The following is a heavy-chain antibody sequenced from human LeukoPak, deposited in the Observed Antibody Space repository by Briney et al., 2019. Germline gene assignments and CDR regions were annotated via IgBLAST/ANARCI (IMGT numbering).Heavy chain of an antibody. D-gene: IGHD6-19*01. Sequence: SETLSLTCTVWGGSICSHYWSWVREPSGKGLEGGGYIYYSGSTNYNPSLTSRVTISVDTSKHQFSLKLSSVTAADTAVYYCARVAGIAVAGKAFDYWGQGTLVTVSS. V-gene: IGHV4-59*11. CDR2: IYYSGST. CDR3: ARVAGIAVAGKAFDY. CDR1: GGSICSHY. J-gene: IGHJ4*02.